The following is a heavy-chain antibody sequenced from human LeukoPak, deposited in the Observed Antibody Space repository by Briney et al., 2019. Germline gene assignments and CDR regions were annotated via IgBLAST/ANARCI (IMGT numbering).Heavy chain of an antibody. D-gene: IGHD3-9*01. CDR2: IYRSESS. V-gene: IGHV4-59*01. CDR3: ARNDGYHDMLTGYRAFDI. J-gene: IGHJ3*02. CDR1: GVSISGYY. Sequence: SETLSLTCSVPGVSISGYYWSWIRQPPGKQLEWIGYIYRSESSNYNPSLKSRVTISVGTSRNQLSLKLSSMTAADTAVYYCARNDGYHDMLTGYRAFDIWGPGTMVTVSS.